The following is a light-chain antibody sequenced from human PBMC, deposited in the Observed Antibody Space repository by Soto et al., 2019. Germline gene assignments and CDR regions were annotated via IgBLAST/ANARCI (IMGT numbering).Light chain of an antibody. J-gene: IGKJ1*01. CDR2: AAS. Sequence: DIQMTQSPSSLCAYIGDRVTSTCRASQSISSYLNWYQQKPGKAPKLLMFAASSLQSGVPSRFRGSGSGTDFTLPISCLQPEDFATYYCQQSSRTPRTFGQGTKVDNK. CDR3: QQSSRTPRT. CDR1: QSISSY. V-gene: IGKV1-39*01.